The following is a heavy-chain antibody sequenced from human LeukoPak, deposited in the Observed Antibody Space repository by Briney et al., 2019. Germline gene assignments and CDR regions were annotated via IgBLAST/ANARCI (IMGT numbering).Heavy chain of an antibody. CDR3: ARGVRQGATIYYFDY. V-gene: IGHV1-8*03. CDR2: MNPNSGNT. Sequence: ASVKVSCNASGGTFSSYAISWVRQATGQGLEWMGWMNPNSGNTGYAQKFQGRVTITRNTSISTAYMELSSLRSEDTAVYYCARGVRQGATIYYFDYWGQGTLVTVSS. CDR1: GGTFSSYA. J-gene: IGHJ4*02. D-gene: IGHD1-26*01.